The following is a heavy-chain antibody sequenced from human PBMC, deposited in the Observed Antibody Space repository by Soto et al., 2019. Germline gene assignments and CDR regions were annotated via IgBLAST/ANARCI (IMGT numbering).Heavy chain of an antibody. V-gene: IGHV3-48*01. CDR1: GFTFSSYS. Sequence: GGSLRLSCAASGFTFSSYSMNWVRQAPGKGLEWVSYISSSSSTIYYADSVKGRFTISRDNAKNSLYLQMNSLRAEDTAVYYCAGAQTAMVSYYYYYYMDVWGKGTTVTVSS. CDR3: AGAQTAMVSYYYYYYMDV. J-gene: IGHJ6*03. CDR2: ISSSSSTI. D-gene: IGHD5-18*01.